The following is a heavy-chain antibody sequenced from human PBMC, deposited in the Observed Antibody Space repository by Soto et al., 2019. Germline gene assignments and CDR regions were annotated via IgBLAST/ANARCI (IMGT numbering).Heavy chain of an antibody. Sequence: LGESLKISCKGSGYSFTSYWIGWVRQMPGKGLERMGIIYPGDSDTRYSPSFQGQVTISADKSISTAYLQWSSLKASDTAMYYCARSLGYCTNGVCYSSFDPWGQGTLVTVSS. CDR2: IYPGDSDT. J-gene: IGHJ5*02. V-gene: IGHV5-51*01. D-gene: IGHD2-8*01. CDR1: GYSFTSYW. CDR3: ARSLGYCTNGVCYSSFDP.